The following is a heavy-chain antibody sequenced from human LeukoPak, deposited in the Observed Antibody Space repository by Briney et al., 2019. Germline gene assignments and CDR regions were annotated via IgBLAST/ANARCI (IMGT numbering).Heavy chain of an antibody. J-gene: IGHJ5*01. D-gene: IGHD2-21*01. CDR2: FNPEDGKP. CDR3: ATEKDELRDS. V-gene: IGHV1-24*01. CDR1: GYSLSELF. Sequence: ASVKVSCKASGYSLSELFTHWVRQAPGKGLEWMGGFNPEDGKPMYAQKFQGRVTMTEDTSTDTAYMELSSLRSEDTAVYYCATEKDELRDSWGQGTLVTVRS.